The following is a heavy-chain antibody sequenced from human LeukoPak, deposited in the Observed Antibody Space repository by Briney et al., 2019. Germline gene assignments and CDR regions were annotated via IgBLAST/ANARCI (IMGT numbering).Heavy chain of an antibody. D-gene: IGHD3-3*01. CDR3: ARSGGYYNWFDP. Sequence: SETLSLTCTASGGSISSYYWSWIRQPPGKGLELIGYIYYSGSTYYNPSLKSRVTISVDTSKNQFSLKLNSVTAADTAVYYCARSGGYYNWFDPWGQGTLVTVSS. J-gene: IGHJ5*02. V-gene: IGHV4-59*08. CDR1: GGSISSYY. CDR2: IYYSGST.